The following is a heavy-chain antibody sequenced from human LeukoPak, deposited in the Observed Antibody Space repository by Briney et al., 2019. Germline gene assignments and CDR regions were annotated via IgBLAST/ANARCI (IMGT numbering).Heavy chain of an antibody. Sequence: ASVKVSCKASGYTFTRYYMHWVRQAPGQRLEWMGWINPNRGGTNYAQQFQGRVTMTRDTYISTAYMELSSLRSDDTAIYYCARGIASTSCYGPSCNWFDPWGQGTLVTVSS. J-gene: IGHJ5*02. CDR2: INPNRGGT. CDR1: GYTFTRYY. CDR3: ARGIASTSCYGPSCNWFDP. V-gene: IGHV1-2*02. D-gene: IGHD2-2*01.